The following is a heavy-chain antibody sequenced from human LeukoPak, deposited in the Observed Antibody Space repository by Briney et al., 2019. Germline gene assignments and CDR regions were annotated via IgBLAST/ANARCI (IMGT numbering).Heavy chain of an antibody. CDR2: ISYDGSNK. CDR3: ARDLDYYDSSGSMY. D-gene: IGHD3-22*01. CDR1: GFTFSSYA. J-gene: IGHJ4*02. V-gene: IGHV3-30*14. Sequence: GGSLRLSCAASGFTFSSYAMHWVRQAPGKGLEWVAVISYDGSNKYYADSVKGRFTISRDNSKNTLYLQMNSLRAEDTAVYYCARDLDYYDSSGSMYWGQGTLVTVSS.